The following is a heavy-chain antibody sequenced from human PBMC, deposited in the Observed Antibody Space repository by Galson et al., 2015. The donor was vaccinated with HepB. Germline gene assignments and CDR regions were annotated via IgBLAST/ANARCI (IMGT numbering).Heavy chain of an antibody. CDR2: IYYSGST. Sequence: SETLSLTCTVSGGSISSGGYYWSWIRQHPGKGLEWIGHIYYSGSTYYNPSLKSRVTISVDTSKNQFSLKLSSVTAADTAVYYCARHRTDYDFWSGYYPPTLDVWGKGTTVTVSS. D-gene: IGHD3-3*01. J-gene: IGHJ6*04. CDR1: GGSISSGGYY. V-gene: IGHV4-39*01. CDR3: ARHRTDYDFWSGYYPPTLDV.